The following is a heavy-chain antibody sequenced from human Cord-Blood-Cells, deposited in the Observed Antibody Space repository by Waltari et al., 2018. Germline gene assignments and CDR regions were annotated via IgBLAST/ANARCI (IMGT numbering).Heavy chain of an antibody. J-gene: IGHJ3*02. D-gene: IGHD2-15*01. CDR1: GGSISSSSYY. V-gene: IGHV4-39*01. CDR3: ARPQGICSGGSCYSDAFDI. CDR2: IYYSGST. Sequence: QLQLQESGPGLVKPSETLSLTCTVPGGSISSSSYYWGWLRQPPGTGLEWIGSIYYSGSTYYNPSLKSRVTISVDTSKNQFSLKLSSVTAADTAVYYCARPQGICSGGSCYSDAFDIWGQGTMVTVSS.